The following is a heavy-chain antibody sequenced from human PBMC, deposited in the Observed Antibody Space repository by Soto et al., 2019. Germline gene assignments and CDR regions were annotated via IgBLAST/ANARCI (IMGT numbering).Heavy chain of an antibody. Sequence: QVQLVESGGGVVQPGRSLRLSCAASGFTSSSYGMHWVRQAPGKGLEWVAVIWYDGSDKYYADSVKGRFTISRDNSKNTLYLQMNSLRAEDTAVYYCGRDRYSSGWYDLDYWGQGTLVTVSS. V-gene: IGHV3-33*01. CDR1: GFTSSSYG. D-gene: IGHD6-19*01. CDR2: IWYDGSDK. J-gene: IGHJ4*02. CDR3: GRDRYSSGWYDLDY.